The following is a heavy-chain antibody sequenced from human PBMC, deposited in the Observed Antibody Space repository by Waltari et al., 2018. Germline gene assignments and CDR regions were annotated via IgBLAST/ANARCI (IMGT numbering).Heavy chain of an antibody. D-gene: IGHD2-21*01. CDR1: GGSISSYY. J-gene: IGHJ3*01. V-gene: IGHV4-59*01. Sequence: QVQLQESGPGLVKPSETLSLTCPVSGGSISSYYWTWIRQPPGKGLAGIGYVYYSGTTRYNASLGGRVTMSVDTSKNQFSLRLNSVTAADTAVYYCAREGLMATKPFDVWGQGTMVTVS. CDR3: AREGLMATKPFDV. CDR2: VYYSGTT.